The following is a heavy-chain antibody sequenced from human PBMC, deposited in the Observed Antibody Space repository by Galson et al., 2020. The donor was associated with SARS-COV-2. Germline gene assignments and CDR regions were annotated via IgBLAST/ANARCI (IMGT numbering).Heavy chain of an antibody. CDR2: IYYSGST. J-gene: IGHJ6*03. Sequence: SETLSLTCTVSGGSISSGGYYWSWIRQHPGKGLEWIGYIYYSGSTYYNPSLKSRVTISVDTSKNQFSLKLSSVTAADTAVYYCASGGYQLLFDYYYYMDVWGKGTTVTVSS. CDR3: ASGGYQLLFDYYYYMDV. V-gene: IGHV4-31*03. CDR1: GGSISSGGYY. D-gene: IGHD2-2*01.